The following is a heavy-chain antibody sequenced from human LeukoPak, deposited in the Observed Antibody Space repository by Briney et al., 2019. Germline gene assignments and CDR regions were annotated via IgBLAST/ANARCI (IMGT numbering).Heavy chain of an antibody. J-gene: IGHJ6*03. CDR3: ARGGSSGWARGGDYYYYYMDV. Sequence: ALETLSLTCTVSGDSINGYFWSWIRQPPGKGLEWIGYIYYSGGTNYNPSLKSRVTISVDTSKNQFSLKLSSVAAADTAVYYCARGGSSGWARGGDYYYYYMDVWGKGTTVTVSS. CDR1: GDSINGYF. CDR2: IYYSGGT. D-gene: IGHD6-19*01. V-gene: IGHV4-59*12.